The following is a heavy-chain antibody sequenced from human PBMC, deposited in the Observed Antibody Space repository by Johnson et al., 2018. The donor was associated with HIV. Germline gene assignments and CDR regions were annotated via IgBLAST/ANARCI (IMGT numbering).Heavy chain of an antibody. Sequence: VQLVESGGGVVRPGGSLRLSCEGSGFSFHDYAMSWARQPPGKGLVWVSGVNWNGESTGYADSVKGRFSISRDNVKTSLYLQMNSLRAEDTAVYYCARDGWGSRGWDDAFDIWGQGTMVTVSS. D-gene: IGHD6-19*01. CDR3: ARDGWGSRGWDDAFDI. J-gene: IGHJ3*02. CDR1: GFSFHDYA. V-gene: IGHV3-20*04. CDR2: VNWNGEST.